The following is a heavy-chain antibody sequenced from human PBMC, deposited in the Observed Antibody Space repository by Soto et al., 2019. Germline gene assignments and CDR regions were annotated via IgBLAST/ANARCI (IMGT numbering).Heavy chain of an antibody. V-gene: IGHV3-48*02. J-gene: IGHJ4*02. D-gene: IGHD3-22*01. CDR1: GFTFSTYS. Sequence: EVQLVESGGGLVQPGGSLRLSCAASGFTFSTYSMNWVRQAPGKGLGRVSYISSSSSTIYYADTVKGRFTISRDNAKNSLYLQVNSLRDEETAVYYCARGGTYYCDSRYFDYWGQGTLVTVSS. CDR3: ARGGTYYCDSRYFDY. CDR2: ISSSSSTI.